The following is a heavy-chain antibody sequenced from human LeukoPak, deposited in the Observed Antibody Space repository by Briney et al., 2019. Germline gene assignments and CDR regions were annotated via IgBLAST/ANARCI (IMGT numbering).Heavy chain of an antibody. CDR2: IYYSGST. CDR1: GGSISSGGYY. D-gene: IGHD3-22*01. CDR3: ARVHDSSGYYYDEGYYFDY. Sequence: KSSETLSLTCTVSGGSISSGGYYWSWIRQHPGKGLEWIGYIYYSGSTYYNPSLKSRVTISVDTSKNQFSLKLSSVTAADTAVYYCARVHDSSGYYYDEGYYFDYWGQGTLVTVSS. J-gene: IGHJ4*02. V-gene: IGHV4-31*03.